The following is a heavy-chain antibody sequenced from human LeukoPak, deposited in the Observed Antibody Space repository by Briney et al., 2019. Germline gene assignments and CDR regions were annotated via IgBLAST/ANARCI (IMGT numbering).Heavy chain of an antibody. CDR2: VNSDGSST. J-gene: IGHJ6*02. CDR1: GFSFSSYW. V-gene: IGHV3-74*03. CDR3: VRGGARRGFYTMDV. Sequence: PGGSLRLSCAASGFSFSSYWMHWVRQAPGKGLEWDSRVNSDGSSTVNADSVKGRFIISRDNAKKTLELEMHSLRAEDTAVYYCVRGGARRGFYTMDVWGQGTTVIVSS. D-gene: IGHD2-2*02.